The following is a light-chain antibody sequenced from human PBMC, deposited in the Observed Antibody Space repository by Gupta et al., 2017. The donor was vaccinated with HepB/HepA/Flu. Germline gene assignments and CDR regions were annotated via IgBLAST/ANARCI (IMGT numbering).Light chain of an antibody. V-gene: IGLV2-14*03. J-gene: IGLJ3*02. CDR2: DVS. CDR1: SSDVGGYNY. CDR3: SSSKSSSTLGG. Sequence: QSALTQPASVSGSPGPSITISCTGTSSDVGGYNYVSWYQQHPGKAPKRMSYDVSNRPSGVAHRFSCSKSGTTAAPTTAGLQAEEEADYYCSSSKSSSTLGGFGGGTKLTVL.